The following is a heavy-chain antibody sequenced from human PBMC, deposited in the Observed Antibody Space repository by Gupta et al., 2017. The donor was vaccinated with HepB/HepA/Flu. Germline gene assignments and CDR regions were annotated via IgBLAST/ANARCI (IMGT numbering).Heavy chain of an antibody. J-gene: IGHJ6*02. CDR2: INYSGRT. V-gene: IGHV4-34*01. D-gene: IGHD4-17*01. CDR3: ARGPWGDYGELYYYGMDV. CDR1: GGSLSGYH. Sequence: QVQLQQWGAGLLRPSETLSLTCAVHGGSLSGYHWTWIRKPPGKGLEWIGEINYSGRTHYKPSLKSRVSISIDTSKNQFSLELNSVTAADTSVYYWARGPWGDYGELYYYGMDVWGQGTTVTVSS.